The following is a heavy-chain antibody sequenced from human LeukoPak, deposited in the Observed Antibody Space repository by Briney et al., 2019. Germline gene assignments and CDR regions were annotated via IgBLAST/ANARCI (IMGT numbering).Heavy chain of an antibody. V-gene: IGHV1-2*02. D-gene: IGHD2-21*01. CDR3: AREACGGDCSELDY. Sequence: ASVKVSCKASGYTFTGYYMHWVRQAPGQGLEWMGWINPNSGGTHYAQKFQGRVTMTRDTSISTAYMELSRLRSDDTAVYYCAREACGGDCSELDYWGQGTLVTVSS. J-gene: IGHJ4*02. CDR1: GYTFTGYY. CDR2: INPNSGGT.